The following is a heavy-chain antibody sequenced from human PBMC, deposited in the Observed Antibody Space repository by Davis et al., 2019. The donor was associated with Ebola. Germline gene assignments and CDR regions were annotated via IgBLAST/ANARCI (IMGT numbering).Heavy chain of an antibody. Sequence: AASVKVSCKASGGTFSSYSIHWLRQAPGQGPEWMGRIIPILGKADYVQKFQGRVTITADKSTSTAYMEMSSLRSEDTAVYYYASKPAGYDYTMDAWGQGTTVTVSS. CDR1: GGTFSSYS. CDR3: ASKPAGYDYTMDA. CDR2: IIPILGKA. J-gene: IGHJ6*02. V-gene: IGHV1-69*02.